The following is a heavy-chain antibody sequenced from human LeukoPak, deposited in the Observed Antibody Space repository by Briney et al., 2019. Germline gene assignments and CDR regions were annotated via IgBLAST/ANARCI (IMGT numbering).Heavy chain of an antibody. Sequence: GGSLRLSCAASGFTVSSNYMSWVRQAPGKGLEWVSVIYSGGSTYYADSVKGRFTISRDNSKNTLYLQMNSLRAEDTAAYYCARSYSSSSISEDWGQGTLVTVSS. J-gene: IGHJ4*02. V-gene: IGHV3-53*01. CDR2: IYSGGST. D-gene: IGHD6-6*01. CDR1: GFTVSSNY. CDR3: ARSYSSSSISED.